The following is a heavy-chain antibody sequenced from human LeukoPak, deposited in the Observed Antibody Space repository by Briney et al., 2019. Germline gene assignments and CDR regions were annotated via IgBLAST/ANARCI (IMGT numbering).Heavy chain of an antibody. Sequence: ASVKVSCKASGYTFTGYYMHWVRQAPGQGLEWMGWINPNSGGTNYAQKFQGRVTMTRDTSISTAYMELSRLRSDDTAVYYCARFSRGVIIGEFDYWGQGTLVTVSS. CDR2: INPNSGGT. J-gene: IGHJ4*02. CDR1: GYTFTGYY. V-gene: IGHV1-2*02. D-gene: IGHD3-10*01. CDR3: ARFSRGVIIGEFDY.